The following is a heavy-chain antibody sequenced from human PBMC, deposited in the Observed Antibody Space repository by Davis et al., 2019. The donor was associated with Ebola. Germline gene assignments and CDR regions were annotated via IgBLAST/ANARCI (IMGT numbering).Heavy chain of an antibody. V-gene: IGHV3-23*01. D-gene: IGHD3-10*01. CDR3: ARAGFRELFSYGMDV. CDR2: ISGSGGST. Sequence: GGSLRLSCAASGFTFSSYAMSWVRQAPGKGLELVSAISGSGGSTYYADSVKGRFTISRDNAKNSLYLQMNSLRAEDTAVYYCARAGFRELFSYGMDVWGQGTTVTVSS. J-gene: IGHJ6*02. CDR1: GFTFSSYA.